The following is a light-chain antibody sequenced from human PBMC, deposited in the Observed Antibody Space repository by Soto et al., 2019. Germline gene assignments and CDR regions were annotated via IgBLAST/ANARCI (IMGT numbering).Light chain of an antibody. J-gene: IGKJ2*01. V-gene: IGKV3-20*01. CDR3: QQYGSSPLYT. Sequence: EIVLTQSPGTLSLSPGERATLSCRASQSVSSSYLAWYQQKPGQAPRLLIYGASSRATGLPDRFSGRGSGTDFTLTISRLEPEDFAVYYCQQYGSSPLYTFGQGTKLEIK. CDR1: QSVSSSY. CDR2: GAS.